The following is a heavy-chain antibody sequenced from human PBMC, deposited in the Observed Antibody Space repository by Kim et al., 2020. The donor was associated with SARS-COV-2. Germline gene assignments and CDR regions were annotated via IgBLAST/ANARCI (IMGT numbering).Heavy chain of an antibody. J-gene: IGHJ3*02. V-gene: IGHV4-39*01. CDR2: IYYSGST. Sequence: SETLSLTCTVSGGSISSSSYYWGWIRQPPGKGLEWIGSIYYSGSTYYNPSLKSRVTISVDTSKNQFSLKLSSVTAADTAVYYCARHAVLLWFGELLAFDIWGQGTMVTVSS. D-gene: IGHD3-10*01. CDR1: GGSISSSSYY. CDR3: ARHAVLLWFGELLAFDI.